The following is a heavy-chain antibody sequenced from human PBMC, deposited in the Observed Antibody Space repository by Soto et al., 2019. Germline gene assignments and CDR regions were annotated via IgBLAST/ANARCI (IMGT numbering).Heavy chain of an antibody. D-gene: IGHD6-13*01. V-gene: IGHV3-23*01. Sequence: EVQLLESGGGLVQPGGSLRLSCAASGFTFSNYAVTWVRQAPGQGLEGVSTISGSGGSTYYADSVTGRFTISRDNSKNRLYLQMISLSAEDTAVYYCAKDQGSSWYEIDYWGQGTLVAVSS. CDR2: ISGSGGST. CDR1: GFTFSNYA. CDR3: AKDQGSSWYEIDY. J-gene: IGHJ4*02.